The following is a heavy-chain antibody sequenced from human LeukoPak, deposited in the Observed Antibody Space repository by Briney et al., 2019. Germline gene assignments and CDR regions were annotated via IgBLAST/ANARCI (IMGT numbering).Heavy chain of an antibody. D-gene: IGHD2-21*02. CDR3: AAIMVVTAGVAFNI. Sequence: ASVKVSRKPSRYTFTSYVINGVRQATAQGLEWMGWMSPNSDNRGYEQNFQGRVTMTMETSLSTAYLELRSLRSEDTAVYYCAAIMVVTAGVAFNIWGQGTMVTVSS. J-gene: IGHJ3*02. V-gene: IGHV1-8*01. CDR1: RYTFTSYV. CDR2: MSPNSDNR.